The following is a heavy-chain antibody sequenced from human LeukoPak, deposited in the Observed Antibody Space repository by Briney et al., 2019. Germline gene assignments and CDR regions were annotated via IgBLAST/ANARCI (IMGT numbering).Heavy chain of an antibody. Sequence: NPSETLSLTCTVSGGSISSYYWSWIRQPPGKGLEWIGYIYYSGSTNYNPSLKSRVTISVDTSKNQFSLKLSSVTAADTAVYYCAREVAAAGTTDYYYYYGMDVWGQGTTDTVSS. CDR2: IYYSGST. D-gene: IGHD6-13*01. J-gene: IGHJ6*02. CDR3: AREVAAAGTTDYYYYYGMDV. CDR1: GGSISSYY. V-gene: IGHV4-59*01.